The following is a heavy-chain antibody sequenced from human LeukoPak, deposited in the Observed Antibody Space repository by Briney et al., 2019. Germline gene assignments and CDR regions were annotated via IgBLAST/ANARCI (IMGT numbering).Heavy chain of an antibody. CDR2: IFSTGST. CDR3: VREVQLWRQNMYFYYMDA. Sequence: SETLSLTCRFSGDSLTYYCWTWIRQPAGKGLEWIGRIFSTGSTNYNPSLQSRVTISVDKSKNQFSLRLSSVTAADTAVYFCVREVQLWRQNMYFYYMDAWGKGTTVIVSS. V-gene: IGHV4-4*07. J-gene: IGHJ6*03. D-gene: IGHD3-16*01. CDR1: GDSLTYYC.